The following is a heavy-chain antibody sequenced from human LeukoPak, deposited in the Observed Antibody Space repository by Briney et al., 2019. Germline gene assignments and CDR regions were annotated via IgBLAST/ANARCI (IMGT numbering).Heavy chain of an antibody. CDR3: ATGPFNAFEM. J-gene: IGHJ3*02. CDR1: GFTFSDLW. D-gene: IGHD4-17*01. CDR2: VKGDGSGT. V-gene: IGHV3-74*01. Sequence: PGGSLRLSCAASGFTFSDLWMHWVRQAPGRGLVWVSRVKGDGSGTLYADFVEGRFTISRDNARNTLYLQMNSLREDDTALYYCATGPFNAFEMWGQGTMVTVSS.